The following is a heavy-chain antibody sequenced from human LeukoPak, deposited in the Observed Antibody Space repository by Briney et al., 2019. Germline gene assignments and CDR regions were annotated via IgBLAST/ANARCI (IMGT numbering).Heavy chain of an antibody. Sequence: ASVKVSCKASGGTFSSYAISWVRQAPGQGLEWMGGIIPIFGTANYAQKFQGRVTITADESTSTAYMELSSLRSEDTAVYYCARDGGSTSDFDYWGQGTLVTVSS. CDR1: GGTFSSYA. CDR3: ARDGGSTSDFDY. CDR2: IIPIFGTA. D-gene: IGHD2-2*01. V-gene: IGHV1-69*01. J-gene: IGHJ4*02.